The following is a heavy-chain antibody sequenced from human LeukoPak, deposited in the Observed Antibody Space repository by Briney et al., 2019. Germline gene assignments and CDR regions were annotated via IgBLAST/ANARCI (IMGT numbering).Heavy chain of an antibody. CDR2: IKSKSAGGTT. J-gene: IGHJ4*02. Sequence: GGSLRLSCAASGFIFTNYFMSWVRQAPEKGLEWVGRIKSKSAGGTTDFAAPVKGRFTISRDDSKNTLYLQMNSLTSEDTAVYYCAQGSGQYYEYWGQGTLVTVSS. V-gene: IGHV3-15*01. CDR1: GFIFTNYF. CDR3: AQGSGQYYEY. D-gene: IGHD3-22*01.